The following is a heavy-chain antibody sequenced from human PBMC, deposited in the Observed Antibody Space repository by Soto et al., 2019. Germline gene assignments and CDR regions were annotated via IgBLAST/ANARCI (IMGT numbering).Heavy chain of an antibody. CDR3: ATVPTYYYDRSGYANAFDI. Sequence: TLSLTCTVSGGSINSGYYYWSWIRQPPGKGLEWIGYIYYSGSTYHNPSLKSRINISVDTSKNQFSLKLSSVTAADTAVYYCATVPTYYYDRSGYANAFDIWGQGTMVTVSS. D-gene: IGHD3-22*01. J-gene: IGHJ3*02. V-gene: IGHV4-30-4*01. CDR1: GGSINSGYYY. CDR2: IYYSGST.